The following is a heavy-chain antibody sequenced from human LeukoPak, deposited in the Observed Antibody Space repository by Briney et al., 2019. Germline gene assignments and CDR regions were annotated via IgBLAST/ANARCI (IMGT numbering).Heavy chain of an antibody. CDR3: AREGDPIVVVPAAIAAFDI. V-gene: IGHV4-34*01. J-gene: IGHJ3*02. D-gene: IGHD2-2*01. CDR2: INHSGST. CDR1: GRSFSGYY. Sequence: SETLSLTCAVYGRSFSGYYWSWIRQPPGKGLEWIGEINHSGSTNYNPSLKSRVTISVDTSKNQFSLKLSSVTAADTAVYYCAREGDPIVVVPAAIAAFDIWGQGTMVTVSS.